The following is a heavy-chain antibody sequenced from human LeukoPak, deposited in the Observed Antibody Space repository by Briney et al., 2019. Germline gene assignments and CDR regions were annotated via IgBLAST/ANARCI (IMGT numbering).Heavy chain of an antibody. CDR2: IYYGGST. CDR3: ARGYGGGYDL. J-gene: IGHJ5*02. D-gene: IGHD4-23*01. CDR1: GGSISSGGYY. Sequence: NPSETLSLTCTVSGGSISSGGYYWSWIREHPGKGLEWIGYIYYGGSTYYIPSLKSRVTISVDTSKNQFSLKLSSVTAADTAVYYCARGYGGGYDLWGQGTLVTVSS. V-gene: IGHV4-30-4*08.